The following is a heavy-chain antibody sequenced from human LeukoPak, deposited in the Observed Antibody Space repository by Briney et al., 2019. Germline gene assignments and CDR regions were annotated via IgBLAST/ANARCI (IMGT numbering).Heavy chain of an antibody. D-gene: IGHD3-22*01. J-gene: IGHJ3*02. Sequence: GASVKVSCKASGYTFTSYYMHWVRQAPGHGLEWMGIINPSGGSTSYAQKFQGRVTMTTDTSTSTAYMELRSLTSDDTAVYYCARDFPLRLTIQEWNYYDSSGHPGAFAFDIWGQGTMVTVSS. V-gene: IGHV1-46*01. CDR2: INPSGGST. CDR3: ARDFPLRLTIQEWNYYDSSGHPGAFAFDI. CDR1: GYTFTSYY.